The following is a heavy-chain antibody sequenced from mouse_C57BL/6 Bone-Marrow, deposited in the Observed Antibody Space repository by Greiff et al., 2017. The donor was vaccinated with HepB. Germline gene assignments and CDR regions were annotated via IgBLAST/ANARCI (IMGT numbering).Heavy chain of an antibody. Sequence: EVMLVESGGGLVKPGGSLKLSCAASGFTFSDYGMHWVRQAPEKGLEWVAYISSGSSTIYYADTVKGRFTISRDNAKNTLFLQMTSLRSEDTAMYYCAREDWYYFDYWGQGTTLTVSS. CDR3: AREDWYYFDY. D-gene: IGHD4-1*01. CDR1: GFTFSDYG. V-gene: IGHV5-17*01. CDR2: ISSGSSTI. J-gene: IGHJ2*01.